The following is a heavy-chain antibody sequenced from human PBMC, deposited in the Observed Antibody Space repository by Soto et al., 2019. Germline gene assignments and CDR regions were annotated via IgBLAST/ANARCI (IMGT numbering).Heavy chain of an antibody. V-gene: IGHV3-23*01. Sequence: PGGSLRLSCAASGFTFNSYVMTWVRQAPGEGLEWVSSISRSGRGSAYYADSVKGRFTISRDNSENTLFLQMNNLRDEDTALYYCATGRYLDTTDSCAANLPFDNWGLGTLVTVSS. CDR3: ATGRYLDTTDSCAANLPFDN. CDR1: GFTFNSYV. J-gene: IGHJ4*02. D-gene: IGHD1-26*01. CDR2: ISRSGRGSA.